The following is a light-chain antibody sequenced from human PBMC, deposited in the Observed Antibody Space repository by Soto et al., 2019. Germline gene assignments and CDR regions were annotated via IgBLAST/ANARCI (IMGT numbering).Light chain of an antibody. Sequence: QSALTQPPSVSEAPRQRVTISCSGSSSNIGNNAVDWYQQLPGQAPKLLIYYDDLLPSGVSDRFSASKSGTSASLAISGLQSEDEADYYCAAWDDSLNGPVFGGGTKVTVL. CDR2: YDD. CDR3: AAWDDSLNGPV. CDR1: SSNIGNNA. V-gene: IGLV1-36*01. J-gene: IGLJ2*01.